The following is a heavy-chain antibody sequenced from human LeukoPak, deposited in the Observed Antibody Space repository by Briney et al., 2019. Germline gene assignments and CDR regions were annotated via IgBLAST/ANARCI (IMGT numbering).Heavy chain of an antibody. D-gene: IGHD3-3*01. CDR2: ISSSSSYI. CDR3: AREGGGFLGRGYPPTVGKY. V-gene: IGHV3-21*01. J-gene: IGHJ4*02. Sequence: KSGGSLRLSCAASGFTFSSYSMNWVRQAPGKGLEWVSSISSSSSYIYYADSVKGRFTISRDNAKNSLYLQMNSLRAEDTAVYYCAREGGGFLGRGYPPTVGKYWAQETLATVPS. CDR1: GFTFSSYS.